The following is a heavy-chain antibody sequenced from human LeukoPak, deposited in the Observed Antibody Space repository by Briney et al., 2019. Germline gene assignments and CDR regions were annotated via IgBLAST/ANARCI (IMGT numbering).Heavy chain of an antibody. CDR1: GFTVSSNY. CDR3: AMGGASSGWYAFDI. CDR2: IYSGGST. Sequence: GGSLRLSCAVSGFTVSSNYMSWVRQAPGKGLEWVSVIYSGGSTYYADSVKGRFTISRDNSKNTLYLQMNSLRAEDTAVYYCAMGGASSGWYAFDIWGQGTMVTVSS. V-gene: IGHV3-53*01. J-gene: IGHJ3*02. D-gene: IGHD6-19*01.